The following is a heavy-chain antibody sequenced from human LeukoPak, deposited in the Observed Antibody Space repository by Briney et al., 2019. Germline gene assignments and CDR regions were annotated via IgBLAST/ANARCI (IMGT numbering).Heavy chain of an antibody. Sequence: GGSLRLSCAASGFTFSSYGMRWVRQAPGKGLEWVAFVRYDGSKKYYTNSVKGRFTISRDNSKNTLYLQMNSLRAEDTAVYYCAKDRMGYSYGLDYWGQGTLVTVSS. CDR2: VRYDGSKK. CDR3: AKDRMGYSYGLDY. V-gene: IGHV3-30*02. D-gene: IGHD5-18*01. J-gene: IGHJ4*02. CDR1: GFTFSSYG.